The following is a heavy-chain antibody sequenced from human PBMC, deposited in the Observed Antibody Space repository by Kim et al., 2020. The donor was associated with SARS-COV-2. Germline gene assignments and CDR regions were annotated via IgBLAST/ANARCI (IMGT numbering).Heavy chain of an antibody. Sequence: SGPTLVNPTQTLTLTCTFSGFSLSTSGMCVSWIRQPPGKALEWLALIDRDDDKYYSTALKTRLTISKDTSKNKLVLTMTNMDPVDTATYYCARISGNSWPEFDYGGQGTLVTDTS. CDR3: ARISGNSWPEFDY. J-gene: IGHJ4*02. D-gene: IGHD2-2*01. CDR2: IDRDDDK. V-gene: IGHV2-70*01. CDR1: GFSLSTSGMC.